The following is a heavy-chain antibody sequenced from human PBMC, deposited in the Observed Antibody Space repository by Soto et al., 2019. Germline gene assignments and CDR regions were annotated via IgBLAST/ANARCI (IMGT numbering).Heavy chain of an antibody. V-gene: IGHV2-5*02. Sequence: QITLKESGPTLVKPTQTLTLTCSFSGFSLSSNGVGVGWIRQPPGKALEFLALVYWDDDKRYSPSLKSRLTITQDPSKDQVVLTMPNLNPVVTATFYCEHNFRGSGSYTGDRFDSWGQGTLVTVSS. CDR2: VYWDDDK. J-gene: IGHJ5*01. CDR1: GFSLSSNGVG. D-gene: IGHD3-10*01. CDR3: EHNFRGSGSYTGDRFDS.